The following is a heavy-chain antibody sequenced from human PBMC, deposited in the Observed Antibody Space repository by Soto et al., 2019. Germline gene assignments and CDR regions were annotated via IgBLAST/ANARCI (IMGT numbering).Heavy chain of an antibody. D-gene: IGHD2-21*02. CDR3: ARDGMTTGDT. CDR1: GVSVRSYT. V-gene: IGHV4-4*07. Sequence: SETLSLTCIVSGVSVRSYTWSWVRQPANKGLEWIGRVFSSVSATYNPSLKSRVSISMDTPENRISLKLDSVAAADAGVYFCARDGMTTGDTWGPGTLVTVSS. CDR2: VFSSVSA. J-gene: IGHJ4*02.